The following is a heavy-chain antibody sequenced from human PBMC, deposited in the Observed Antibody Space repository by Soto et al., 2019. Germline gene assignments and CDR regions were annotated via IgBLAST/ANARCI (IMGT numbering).Heavy chain of an antibody. D-gene: IGHD6-19*01. CDR3: ASSARLHVNGNGWYFDS. CDR1: GFSLSTSGVG. J-gene: IGHJ4*02. CDR2: IYWDDDK. V-gene: IGHV2-5*02. Sequence: QITLKESGPTRVKPTQTLTLTCTFSGFSLSTSGVGVGWIRQPPGKALERLALIYWDDDKRYSPSLKNRLTITSDNSMHQAVITMTTVDPAATSTYYCASSARLHVNGNGWYFDSWGQGTLVTVSS.